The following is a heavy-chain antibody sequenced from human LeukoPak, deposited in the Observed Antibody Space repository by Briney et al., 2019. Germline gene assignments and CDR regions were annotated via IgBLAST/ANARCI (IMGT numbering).Heavy chain of an antibody. CDR2: ISSSGSTI. D-gene: IGHD3-22*01. J-gene: IGHJ4*02. V-gene: IGHV3-11*04. Sequence: PGGSLRLSCAASGFSFSDYYMSWIRQAPGKGLEWVSYISSSGSTIYYADSVKGRLTISRDNAKNSLYLQMNSLRADDTAVYYCARDSYYYDSSGLSPGGYWGQGTLVTVSS. CDR1: GFSFSDYY. CDR3: ARDSYYYDSSGLSPGGY.